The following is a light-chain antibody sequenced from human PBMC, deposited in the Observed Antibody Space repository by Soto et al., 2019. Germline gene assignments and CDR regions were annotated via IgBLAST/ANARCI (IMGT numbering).Light chain of an antibody. V-gene: IGKV3D-20*02. J-gene: IGKJ1*01. Sequence: EIVLTQAPGSLSLSPGERATLSWRASQSVSSSYLAWYQQKPGQAPRLLIYDASNRATGIPARFSGSGSGTDFTLTISRLEPEDFAVYYCLQRSDWRTFGRGTKVAIK. CDR1: QSVSSSY. CDR2: DAS. CDR3: LQRSDWRT.